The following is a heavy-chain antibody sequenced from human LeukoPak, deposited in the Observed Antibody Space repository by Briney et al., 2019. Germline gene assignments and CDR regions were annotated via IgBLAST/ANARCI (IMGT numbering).Heavy chain of an antibody. CDR3: ARDNESGSYYPNYFDY. J-gene: IGHJ4*02. D-gene: IGHD1-26*01. CDR1: GYTFTSYG. CDR2: ISAYNGNT. Sequence: GASVKVSCKASGYTFTSYGISWVRQAPGQGLEWMGWISAYNGNTNYAQKFQGRVTMTTDTSTSTAYMELRSLRSDDTAVYYCARDNESGSYYPNYFDYWGQGTLVTVSS. V-gene: IGHV1-18*01.